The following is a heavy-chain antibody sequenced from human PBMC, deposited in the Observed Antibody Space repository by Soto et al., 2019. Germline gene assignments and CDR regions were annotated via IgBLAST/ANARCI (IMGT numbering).Heavy chain of an antibody. D-gene: IGHD3-10*01. CDR3: ARGGLDMIRGITGKRTWLDP. V-gene: IGHV4-34*01. Sequence: QVQLQQWGDGLLKPSETLSLTSAVYGGSFSSYYWNWIRQSPGKGLEWIGDINRIGSANYNPSLTGRVTMSVDSSKNQFYLRLTSVTAADTAMYYCARGGLDMIRGITGKRTWLDPWGQGTLVIVS. CDR1: GGSFSSYY. J-gene: IGHJ5*02. CDR2: INRIGSA.